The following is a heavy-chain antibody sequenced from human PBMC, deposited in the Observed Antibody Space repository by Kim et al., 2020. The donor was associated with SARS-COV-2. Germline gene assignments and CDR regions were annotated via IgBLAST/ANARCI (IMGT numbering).Heavy chain of an antibody. Sequence: GGSLRLSCAASGFTFSSYWMSWVRQAPGKGLEWVANIKQDGSEKYYVDSVKGRFTISRDNAKNSLYLQMNSLRAEDTAVYYCARDQGHYDPGPYYYYGMDVWGQGTTVTVSS. J-gene: IGHJ6*02. CDR3: ARDQGHYDPGPYYYYGMDV. CDR1: GFTFSSYW. V-gene: IGHV3-7*01. CDR2: IKQDGSEK. D-gene: IGHD3-3*01.